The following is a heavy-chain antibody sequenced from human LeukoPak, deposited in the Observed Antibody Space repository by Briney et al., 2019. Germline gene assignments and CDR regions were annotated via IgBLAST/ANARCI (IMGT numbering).Heavy chain of an antibody. Sequence: GGSLRLSCAASGFTFSNYAVSWVRQAPRKGLEWVSTVGGRSSGTYYADSVKGRFTISRDNSENTFYLQMNSLRVEDTAVYYCATHMTTVTTPFDYWGRGTLVTVSS. CDR3: ATHMTTVTTPFDY. CDR1: GFTFSNYA. CDR2: VGGRSSGT. V-gene: IGHV3-23*01. J-gene: IGHJ4*02. D-gene: IGHD4-17*01.